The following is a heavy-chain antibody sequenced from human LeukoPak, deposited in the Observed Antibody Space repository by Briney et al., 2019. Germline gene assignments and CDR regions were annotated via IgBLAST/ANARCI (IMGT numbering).Heavy chain of an antibody. V-gene: IGHV4-34*01. J-gene: IGHJ4*02. D-gene: IGHD4-17*01. CDR3: ARVPGDYGDSYFDY. CDR2: INHSGST. Sequence: PSETLSLTCAVYGGSFSGYYWSWIRQPPGKGLEWIGEINHSGSTNYNPSLKSRVTISVDTSKNQFSLKLSSVTAADTAVYYCARVPGDYGDSYFDYWGQGTLVTVSS. CDR1: GGSFSGYY.